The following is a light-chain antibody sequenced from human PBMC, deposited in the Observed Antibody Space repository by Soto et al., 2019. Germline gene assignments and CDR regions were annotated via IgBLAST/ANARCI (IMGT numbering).Light chain of an antibody. J-gene: IGKJ2*01. CDR2: GAS. CDR1: QSVSSSY. Sequence: EIVLTQSPGTLSLSPGERATLSCRASQSVSSSYLAWYQQKPGQAPRLLIYGASSRATGIPDRFSGSGSGTDFTLTISRLEPGGFAVYYFQQYGSSTYTFGPGTQLEIK. CDR3: QQYGSSTYT. V-gene: IGKV3-20*01.